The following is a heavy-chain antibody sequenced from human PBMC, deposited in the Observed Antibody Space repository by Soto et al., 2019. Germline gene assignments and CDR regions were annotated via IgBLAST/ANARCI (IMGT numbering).Heavy chain of an antibody. J-gene: IGHJ3*02. CDR1: GGSISSYY. V-gene: IGHV4-59*01. CDR2: IYYSGRT. Sequence: SETLSLTCTVSGGSISSYYWSWIRQPPGKGLEWIGYIYYSGRTNYNPSLKSRVTISVDTFKNKFSLKLSSVTAADTAVYDCARDRCTVMVSGAFDIWGQGTMVTVSS. CDR3: ARDRCTVMVSGAFDI. D-gene: IGHD5-18*01.